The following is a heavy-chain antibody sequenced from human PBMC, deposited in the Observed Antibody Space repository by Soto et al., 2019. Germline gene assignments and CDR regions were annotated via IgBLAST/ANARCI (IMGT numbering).Heavy chain of an antibody. Sequence: QVQLQESGPGLVKPSQTLSLTCTVSGGSISSGDYYWSWIRQPPGKGLEWIGYIFYSGSTYYSPILTGRGTMAVDTSKHHFCLELSSVTAADTSIHYCAIAEIWLEYWVQGTLVTVSS. CDR1: GGSISSGDYY. D-gene: IGHD5-18*01. CDR3: AIAEIWLEY. J-gene: IGHJ4*02. V-gene: IGHV4-30-4*01. CDR2: IFYSGST.